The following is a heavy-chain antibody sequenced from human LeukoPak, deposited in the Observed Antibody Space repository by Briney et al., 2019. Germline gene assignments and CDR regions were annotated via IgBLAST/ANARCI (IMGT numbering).Heavy chain of an antibody. Sequence: ASVKVSCKASGYTFTSYDINWVRQATGQGLEWMGWMNPNSGNTGYAQKFQGRVTMTRNTSISTAYMELSSLRSEDTAVYYCARSGPLYRGIVATILGVRRLKSYYYYGMDVWGQGTTVTVSS. V-gene: IGHV1-8*01. J-gene: IGHJ6*02. CDR1: GYTFTSYD. CDR2: MNPNSGNT. CDR3: ARSGPLYRGIVATILGVRRLKSYYYYGMDV. D-gene: IGHD5-12*01.